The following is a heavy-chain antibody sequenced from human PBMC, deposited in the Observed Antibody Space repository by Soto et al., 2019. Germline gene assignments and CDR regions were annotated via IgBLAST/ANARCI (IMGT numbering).Heavy chain of an antibody. CDR3: AREDCGGDCLIDY. J-gene: IGHJ4*02. CDR2: IYYSGST. CDR1: GGSISSGGYY. V-gene: IGHV4-31*03. Sequence: SETLSLTCTVSGGSISSGGYYWSWIRQHPGKGLEWIGYIYYSGSTYHNPSLKSRVTISVDTSKNQFSLKLSSVTAADTAVCYCAREDCGGDCLIDYWGQGTLVTVSS. D-gene: IGHD2-21*02.